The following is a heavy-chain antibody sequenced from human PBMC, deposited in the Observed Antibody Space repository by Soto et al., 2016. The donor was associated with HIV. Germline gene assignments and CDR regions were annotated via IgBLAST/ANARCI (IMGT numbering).Heavy chain of an antibody. CDR1: GLRFDDYV. CDR3: ARGKTFYDILTVSCT. D-gene: IGHD3-9*01. Sequence: EVQLVESGGGVVRPGGSLRLSCSASGLRFDDYVMIWVRQVSGKGLEWVSLISGGGVTTHYVDSVKGRFTISRDSAKNSLYLQMRNLRVEDTALYFCARGKTFYDILTVSCTWGQGALVHRLF. J-gene: IGHJ4*02. V-gene: IGHV3-20*04. CDR2: ISGGGVTT.